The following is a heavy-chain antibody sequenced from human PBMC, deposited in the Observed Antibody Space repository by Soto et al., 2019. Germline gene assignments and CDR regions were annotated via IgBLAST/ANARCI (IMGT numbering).Heavy chain of an antibody. D-gene: IGHD3-10*01. J-gene: IGHJ4*02. CDR1: GYTFTSYG. Sequence: ASVKVSCKASGYTFTSYGISWVRQAPGQGLEWMGWISAYNGNTNYAQKLQGRVTMTTDTSTSTAYMELRSLRSDDTAVYYCARDPTPKYYGAGSYSDYWGQGTLVTVSA. V-gene: IGHV1-18*01. CDR2: ISAYNGNT. CDR3: ARDPTPKYYGAGSYSDY.